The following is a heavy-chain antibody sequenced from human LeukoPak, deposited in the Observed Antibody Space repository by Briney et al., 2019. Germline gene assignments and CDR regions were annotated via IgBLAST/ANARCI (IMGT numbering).Heavy chain of an antibody. CDR1: GYTFTSYG. D-gene: IGHD5-18*01. Sequence: ASVKVSCKASGYTFTSYGISWVRQAPGQGLEWMGWISAYNGNTNYAQKLQGRVTMTTDTSTSTAYMELRSLRSDDTAVYYCARVPQLWLREHAQIDYWGQGTLVTVSS. CDR2: ISAYNGNT. J-gene: IGHJ4*02. CDR3: ARVPQLWLREHAQIDY. V-gene: IGHV1-18*01.